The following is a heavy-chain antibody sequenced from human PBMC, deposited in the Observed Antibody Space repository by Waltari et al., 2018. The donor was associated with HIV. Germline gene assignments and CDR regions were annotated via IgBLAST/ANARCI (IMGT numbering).Heavy chain of an antibody. D-gene: IGHD1-1*01. V-gene: IGHV4-59*01. CDR3: ARWNEGLDY. CDR1: GGSIHGYY. Sequence: QAQLQESGPGLVKPSETLSLTCTVSGGSIHGYYWSWMRQPPCRGLGWIACIQYTGFTVYNPALVGRITVSVDTSENKYSLRLTSVTAADTAVYYCARWNEGLDYWGQGTLVTVSS. CDR2: IQYTGFT. J-gene: IGHJ4*02.